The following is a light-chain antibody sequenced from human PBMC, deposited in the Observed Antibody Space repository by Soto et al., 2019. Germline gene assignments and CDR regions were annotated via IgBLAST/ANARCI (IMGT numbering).Light chain of an antibody. V-gene: IGKV3-20*01. CDR3: QQYGGSPRVT. CDR1: QSVSSNY. Sequence: EIVLTQSPGTLSLSPGERVTLSCRASQSVSSNYLAWYQQKPGQAPRLLIYSASSRATGIPDRFSGSGSGTDFTLTINRREPEDFAVYYCQQYGGSPRVTFGGGTKVEIK. J-gene: IGKJ4*01. CDR2: SAS.